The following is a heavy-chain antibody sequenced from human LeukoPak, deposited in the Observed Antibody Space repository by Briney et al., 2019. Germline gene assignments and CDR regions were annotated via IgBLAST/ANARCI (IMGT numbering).Heavy chain of an antibody. V-gene: IGHV3-74*01. D-gene: IGHD2-15*01. CDR2: INSDWSST. J-gene: IGHJ6*02. Sequence: QSGGSLRLSCAASGFTFSSYWMHWVRQAPGKGLVWVSRINSDWSSTSYADSVKGRFTISRDNAKNTLYLQMNSLRAEDTAVYYCARDLGGVVAATPTDGMDVWGQGTTVTVSS. CDR3: ARDLGGVVAATPTDGMDV. CDR1: GFTFSSYW.